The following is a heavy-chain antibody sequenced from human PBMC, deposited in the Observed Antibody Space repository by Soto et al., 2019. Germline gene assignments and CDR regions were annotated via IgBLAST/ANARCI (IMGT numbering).Heavy chain of an antibody. CDR1: GYTFTSYY. Sequence: ASVKVSCKASGYTFTSYYMHWVRQAPGQGLEWMGIINPSGGSTSYAQKFQGRVTMTRDTSTSTVYMELSSLRSEDTAVYYCAREKHIVVVTAAPSHFDYWGQGTLVTVPQ. CDR2: INPSGGST. D-gene: IGHD2-21*02. J-gene: IGHJ4*02. CDR3: AREKHIVVVTAAPSHFDY. V-gene: IGHV1-46*01.